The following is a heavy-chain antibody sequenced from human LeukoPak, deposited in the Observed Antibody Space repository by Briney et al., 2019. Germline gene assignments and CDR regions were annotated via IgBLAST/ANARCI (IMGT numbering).Heavy chain of an antibody. CDR2: IYYIGTT. Sequence: SETLSLTCTVSGDSINNYYWSWIRQPPGKGLEWIGYIYYIGTTKFNPSLKSRVTISLDTSKNQFSLKLSSVTAADTAVYYCARALPPSGWGQGTLVTVSS. D-gene: IGHD3-3*01. V-gene: IGHV4-59*01. CDR3: ARALPPSG. J-gene: IGHJ4*02. CDR1: GDSINNYY.